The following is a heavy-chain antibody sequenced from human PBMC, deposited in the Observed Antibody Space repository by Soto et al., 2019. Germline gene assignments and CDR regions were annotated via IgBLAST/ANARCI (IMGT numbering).Heavy chain of an antibody. CDR1: GFTFSSYA. CDR3: ASSIAAAGIFDY. D-gene: IGHD6-13*01. J-gene: IGHJ4*02. Sequence: EVQLLESGGGLVQPGGSLRLSCAASGFTFSSYAMSWVRQAPGKGLEWVSAISGSGGSTYYADSVKGRFTISRDNSKNTLYLQMNRLRAEDTAVYYCASSIAAAGIFDYWGQGTLVTVSS. CDR2: ISGSGGST. V-gene: IGHV3-23*01.